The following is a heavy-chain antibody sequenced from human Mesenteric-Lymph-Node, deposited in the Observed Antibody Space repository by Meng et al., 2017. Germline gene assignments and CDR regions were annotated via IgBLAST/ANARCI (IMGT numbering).Heavy chain of an antibody. J-gene: IGHJ4*02. CDR1: GGSFRGYY. CDR3: ARGRIFGVRYYFDY. V-gene: IGHV4-34*01. Sequence: QGQLKQWGAGLLKPSETLSLTCAAYGGSFRGYYWSWIRQPPGKGLEWIGEINHSGSTNYNPSLKSRVTISVDTSKNQFSLKLSSVTAADTAVYYCARGRIFGVRYYFDYWGQGTLVTVSS. CDR2: INHSGST. D-gene: IGHD3-3*01.